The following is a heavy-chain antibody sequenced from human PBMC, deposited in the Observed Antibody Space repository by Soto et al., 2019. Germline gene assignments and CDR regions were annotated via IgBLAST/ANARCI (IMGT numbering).Heavy chain of an antibody. J-gene: IGHJ5*02. D-gene: IGHD2-2*01. Sequence: ASVKVSCKASGYTFTGYYMHWVRQAPGQGLEWMGWINPNSGGTNYAQKFQGWVTMTRDTSISTAYMELSRLRSDDTAVYYCARDWGNLGYCSSTSCHNWFDPWGQGTLVTVSS. CDR3: ARDWGNLGYCSSTSCHNWFDP. CDR2: INPNSGGT. V-gene: IGHV1-2*04. CDR1: GYTFTGYY.